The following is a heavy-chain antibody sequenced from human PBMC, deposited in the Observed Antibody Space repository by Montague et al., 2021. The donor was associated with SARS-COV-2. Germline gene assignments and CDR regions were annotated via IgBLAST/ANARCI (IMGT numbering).Heavy chain of an antibody. J-gene: IGHJ4*02. CDR1: GFSLNTPEVA. Sequence: PALVTPTPTLTLTCTFSGFSLNTPEVAVGWIRQPPGKALEWLALIYGGDEKRYGPSLQSRLTITRDTSKSQVVLTMTNMDPVDTATYFCAHRFAGFSDYWGQGILVTVSS. V-gene: IGHV2-5*05. CDR2: IYGGDEK. CDR3: AHRFAGFSDY.